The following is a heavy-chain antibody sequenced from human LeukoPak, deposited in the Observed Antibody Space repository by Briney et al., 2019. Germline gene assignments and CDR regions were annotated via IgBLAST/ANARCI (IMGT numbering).Heavy chain of an antibody. CDR3: AKDGFWNYGSGSYYSY. J-gene: IGHJ4*02. Sequence: PGGSLRLSCAASGFTFSSYAMSWVRQAPGKGLEWVSAISGCGGSTYYADSVKGRFTISRDNSKNTLYLQMNSLRAEDTAVYYCAKDGFWNYGSGSYYSYWGQGTLVTVSS. D-gene: IGHD3-10*01. CDR2: ISGCGGST. V-gene: IGHV3-23*01. CDR1: GFTFSSYA.